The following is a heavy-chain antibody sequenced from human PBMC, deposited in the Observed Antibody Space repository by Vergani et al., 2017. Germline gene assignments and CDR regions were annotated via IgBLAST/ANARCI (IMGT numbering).Heavy chain of an antibody. V-gene: IGHV3-23*01. J-gene: IGHJ6*02. CDR1: GFTFISDA. D-gene: IGHD6-6*01. CDR2: NSGSGGTT. CDR3: ARACSSSAYRRIYYSGMDV. Sequence: EVQLLESGGGLVQPGGSLRLSCVASGFTFISDAMSWVRQAPGKGLEWVSANSGSGGTTYYADSVEGQLTISRDNSKNTLDLPMKIRRAEDTAVYYCARACSSSAYRRIYYSGMDVWGQGTTVTVSS.